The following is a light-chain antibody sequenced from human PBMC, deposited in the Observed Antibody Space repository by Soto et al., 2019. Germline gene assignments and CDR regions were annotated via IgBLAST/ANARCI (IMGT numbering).Light chain of an antibody. J-gene: IGLJ3*02. V-gene: IGLV2-23*01. CDR1: GSDVENYNL. Sequence: QSALTQPASVSGSPGQSITISCTGTGSDVENYNLVSWYQQHPGKAPKLIIYEGTKRPSGVSNRFSGSQSGNTASLTISGLHAEGEADYYCCSYAGSNTCVFGGGTKVTVL. CDR3: CSYAGSNTCV. CDR2: EGT.